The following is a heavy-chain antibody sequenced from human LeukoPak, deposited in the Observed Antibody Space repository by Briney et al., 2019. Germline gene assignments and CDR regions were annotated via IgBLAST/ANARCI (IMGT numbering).Heavy chain of an antibody. CDR3: ARVDYGGSHWYFDL. V-gene: IGHV3-74*01. CDR1: GFTFSSYW. J-gene: IGHJ2*01. CDR2: INSDGSST. Sequence: GGSLRLSCAASGFTFSSYWMHWVRHTPGKGLVWVSRINSDGSSTSYADSVKGRFTISRDNAKNTVYLQMNSLRAEDTAVYYCARVDYGGSHWYFDLWGRGTLVTVSS. D-gene: IGHD4-17*01.